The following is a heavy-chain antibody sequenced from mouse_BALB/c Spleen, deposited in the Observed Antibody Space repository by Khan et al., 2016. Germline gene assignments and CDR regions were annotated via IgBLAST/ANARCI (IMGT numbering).Heavy chain of an antibody. V-gene: IGHV7-3*02. D-gene: IGHD3-1*01. CDR2: IRNKANGYTT. CDR1: GFTFTDYY. Sequence: EVQLQESGGVLVQPGGSLRLSCTTSGFTFTDYYMTWVRQPPGKALEWLGFIRNKANGYTTEYSASVKGRFTISRDNSQSILYLQMNTLRAEDSATYYCARGGGPSGYAMDYWGQGTSVTVSS. CDR3: ARGGGPSGYAMDY. J-gene: IGHJ4*01.